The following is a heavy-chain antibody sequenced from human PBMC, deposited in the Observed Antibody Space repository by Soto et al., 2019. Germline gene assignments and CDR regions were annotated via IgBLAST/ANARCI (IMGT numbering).Heavy chain of an antibody. CDR2: TYYRSKWFH. J-gene: IGHJ3*01. V-gene: IGHV6-1*01. CDR3: ARGNALDV. D-gene: IGHD3-10*01. Sequence: SQTLSLTCAISGDSVSSDLTSWNWIRQSPSRGLEWLGRTYYRSKWFHDYAVSVKSRITINPDTSKNQLSLELNSMTPEDTAVYYCARGNALDVWGQGTVVTVS. CDR1: GDSVSSDLTS.